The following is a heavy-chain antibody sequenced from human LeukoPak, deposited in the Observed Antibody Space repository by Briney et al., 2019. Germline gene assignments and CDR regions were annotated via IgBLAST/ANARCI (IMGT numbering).Heavy chain of an antibody. D-gene: IGHD5-24*01. V-gene: IGHV3-23*01. CDR2: ISGSGGST. Sequence: GGSLRLSRAAPGFTFSSYAMSWVRQAPGKGLEWVSAISGSGGSTYYADSVKGRFTISRDNSKNTLYLQMNSLRAEDTAVYYCAKVGYNFNWFDPWGQGTLVTVSS. J-gene: IGHJ5*02. CDR3: AKVGYNFNWFDP. CDR1: GFTFSSYA.